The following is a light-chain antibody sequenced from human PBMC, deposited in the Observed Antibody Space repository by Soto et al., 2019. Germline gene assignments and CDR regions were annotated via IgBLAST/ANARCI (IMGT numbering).Light chain of an antibody. CDR3: QQNYNLPPWT. J-gene: IGKJ1*01. CDR2: AAS. CDR1: QSISTY. V-gene: IGKV1-39*01. Sequence: DIQMTQSPPSLSASVGDTITITCRASQSISTYLDWYQVTPGKAPKVLIYAASTLQDGVPSRISGSGSGTDFTLTINSLQPEDFATYYCQQNYNLPPWTFGQGTKVEIK.